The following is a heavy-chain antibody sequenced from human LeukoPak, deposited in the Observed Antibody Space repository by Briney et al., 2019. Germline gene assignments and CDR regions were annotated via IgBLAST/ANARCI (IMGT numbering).Heavy chain of an antibody. CDR1: GFTFSSYG. CDR3: ARDRITIFGEFDP. Sequence: PGGSLRLSCAASGFTFSSYGMHWVRQAPGKGLEWVAVIWYDGSNKYYADSVKGRFTISRDNSKNTLYLQMNSLRAEDTAVYYCARDRITIFGEFDPWGQGTLVTVSS. V-gene: IGHV3-33*01. J-gene: IGHJ5*02. D-gene: IGHD3-3*01. CDR2: IWYDGSNK.